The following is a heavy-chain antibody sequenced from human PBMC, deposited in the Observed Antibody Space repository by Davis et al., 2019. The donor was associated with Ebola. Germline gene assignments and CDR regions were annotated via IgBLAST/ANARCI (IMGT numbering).Heavy chain of an antibody. J-gene: IGHJ5*02. CDR1: GFTLSSYG. CDR3: ARDLSGAEFDP. Sequence: PGGSLRPSCAASGFTLSSYGMHWVRQAPGKGLEWVSVIYSGGSTYYADSVKGRFTISRDNSKNTLYLQMNSLRAEDTAVYYCARDLSGAEFDPWGQGTLVTVSS. CDR2: IYSGGST. D-gene: IGHD1-26*01. V-gene: IGHV3-66*01.